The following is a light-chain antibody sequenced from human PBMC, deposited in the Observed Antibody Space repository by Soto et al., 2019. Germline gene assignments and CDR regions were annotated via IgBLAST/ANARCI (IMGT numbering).Light chain of an antibody. J-gene: IGLJ3*02. Sequence: QSALTQPASVSGSPGQSITISCTGTSSDVGSYNLVSWYQQHPGKAPKLMIYDVSNRPSGVSNRFSGSKSGNTASLTLSGLQAEDEADYYCSSYTTSSTLVFGGGTQLTVL. CDR3: SSYTTSSTLV. V-gene: IGLV2-14*02. CDR1: SSDVGSYNL. CDR2: DVS.